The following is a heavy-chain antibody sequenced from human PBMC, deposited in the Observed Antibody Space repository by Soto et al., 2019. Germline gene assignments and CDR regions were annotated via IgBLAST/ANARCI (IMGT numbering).Heavy chain of an antibody. Sequence: QVQLVQSGAEVKKPGASVKVSCKASGYTFTSYDINWVRQATGQGLEWMGWMNPNSGNTGYAQKFQGRVTMTRKTSISTAYMELSSLRSEDTAVYYCARGGGDYGDYLNWFDPWGQGTLVTVSS. CDR3: ARGGGDYGDYLNWFDP. V-gene: IGHV1-8*01. CDR1: GYTFTSYD. J-gene: IGHJ5*02. CDR2: MNPNSGNT. D-gene: IGHD4-17*01.